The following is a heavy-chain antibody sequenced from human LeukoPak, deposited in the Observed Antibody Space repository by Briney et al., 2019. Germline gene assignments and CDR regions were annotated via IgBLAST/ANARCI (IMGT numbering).Heavy chain of an antibody. J-gene: IGHJ4*02. CDR1: GYTFTSYY. D-gene: IGHD6-13*01. Sequence: GASVKVSCKASGYTFTSYYMHWVRQAPGQGLEWMGIINPSGGSTSYAQKFQGRVTMTRDMSTSTVYMELSSLRSEDTAVYYCAKVTDAGYSSSWYFDYWGQGTLVTVSS. V-gene: IGHV1-46*01. CDR3: AKVTDAGYSSSWYFDY. CDR2: INPSGGST.